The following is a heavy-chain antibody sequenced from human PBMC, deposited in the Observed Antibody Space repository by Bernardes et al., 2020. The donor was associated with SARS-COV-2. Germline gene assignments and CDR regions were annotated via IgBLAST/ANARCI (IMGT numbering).Heavy chain of an antibody. V-gene: IGHV3-74*01. CDR1: GFSFCDYF. Sequence: GRSLRLSFVASGFSFCDYFIHWVRQVPGKGLVWVSRLSCHGSGINYADSVRGRFTISKDNARNTLYLQMNSLRPEDTAVYYCTRGRGNYYFDYWGQGNLVTVSS. J-gene: IGHJ4*02. D-gene: IGHD1-7*01. CDR2: LSCHGSGI. CDR3: TRGRGNYYFDY.